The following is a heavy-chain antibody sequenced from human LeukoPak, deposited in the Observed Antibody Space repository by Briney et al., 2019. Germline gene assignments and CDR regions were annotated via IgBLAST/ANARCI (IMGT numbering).Heavy chain of an antibody. CDR3: ARELWGGAGFSQYYGLDV. CDR2: IYHSGST. V-gene: IGHV4-59*12. Sequence: SETLSLTCTVSGGSISSYYWSWIRQPPGKGLEWIGYIYHSGSTYYNPSLKHRITISGDTSKNQFSLKLSSVTAADTALYYCARELWGGAGFSQYYGLDVWGQGTTVTVSS. J-gene: IGHJ6*02. CDR1: GGSISSYY. D-gene: IGHD3-16*01.